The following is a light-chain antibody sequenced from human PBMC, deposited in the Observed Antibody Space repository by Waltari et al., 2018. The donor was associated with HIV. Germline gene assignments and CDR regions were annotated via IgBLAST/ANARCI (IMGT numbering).Light chain of an antibody. CDR1: SNDIRSYTY. J-gene: IGLJ2*01. V-gene: IGLV2-14*01. CDR2: EVS. Sequence: QSVLTQPASVSGSPGQSLTLSCTGTSNDIRSYTYLSWYQQSPDKAPKLIIYEVSYRPSGVSSRFSGSKSGNTASLTISGLQTEDEAYYHCSSYSRGALLFGGGTKVTVL. CDR3: SSYSRGALL.